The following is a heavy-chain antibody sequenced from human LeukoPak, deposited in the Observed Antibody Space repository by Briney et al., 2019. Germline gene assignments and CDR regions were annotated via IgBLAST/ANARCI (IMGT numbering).Heavy chain of an antibody. Sequence: SETLSLTCAVYGGSFSGYYWSWIRQPPGKGLEWIGEINHSGSTNYNPSLKSRVTISVDTSKNQFSLKLSSVTAADTAVYYCARRRYCSSTSCSHPLDYWGQGTLVTVSS. CDR2: INHSGST. J-gene: IGHJ4*02. D-gene: IGHD2-2*01. CDR3: ARRRYCSSTSCSHPLDY. V-gene: IGHV4-34*01. CDR1: GGSFSGYY.